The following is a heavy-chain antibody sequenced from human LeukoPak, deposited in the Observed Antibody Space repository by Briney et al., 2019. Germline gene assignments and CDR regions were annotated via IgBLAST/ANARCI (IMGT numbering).Heavy chain of an antibody. Sequence: GGSLRLSCAASGYTFSSYAMSWVRQAPGKGLEWVSTISDSGSSTYYTDSVKGRFTFSRDNSKNTLHLQMNSLRAEDTAVYYCTKDHGFYSSGWHPLFDHWGQGTLVTVTP. V-gene: IGHV3-23*01. CDR1: GYTFSSYA. J-gene: IGHJ4*02. CDR3: TKDHGFYSSGWHPLFDH. D-gene: IGHD6-19*01. CDR2: ISDSGSST.